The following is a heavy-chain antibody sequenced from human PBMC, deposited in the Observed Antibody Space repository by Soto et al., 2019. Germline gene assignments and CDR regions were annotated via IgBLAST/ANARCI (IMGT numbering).Heavy chain of an antibody. J-gene: IGHJ5*02. CDR1: GGTFSSYA. CDR3: ARVTSMVRGVIDNWFDP. Sequence: QVPLVQSGAEVKKPGSSVTVSCKASGGTFSSYAIHWVRQAPGQGLEWMGGIIPMYGPAKYAPRFQGRVKITADESTTTVYMELTSLTSQDTAVYYCARVTSMVRGVIDNWFDPWGHGTLVTVSS. D-gene: IGHD3-10*01. V-gene: IGHV1-69*01. CDR2: IIPMYGPA.